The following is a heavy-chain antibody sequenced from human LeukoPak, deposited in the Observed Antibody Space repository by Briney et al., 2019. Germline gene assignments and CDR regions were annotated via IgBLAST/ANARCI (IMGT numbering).Heavy chain of an antibody. D-gene: IGHD5-12*01. V-gene: IGHV3-7*03. J-gene: IGHJ4*02. CDR2: IKQDGTER. CDR1: GFTFSGFS. Sequence: GGSLRLSCAASGFTFSGFSMSWVRQSPTKGLEWVANIKQDGTERYYVDSVKGRFTISRDNSKNTLYLQMNSLRAEDTALYYCAKDLAISGYDSFDYWGQGTLVTVSS. CDR3: AKDLAISGYDSFDY.